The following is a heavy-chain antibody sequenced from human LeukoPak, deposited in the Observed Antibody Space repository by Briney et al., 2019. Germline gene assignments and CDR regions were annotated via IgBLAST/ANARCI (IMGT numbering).Heavy chain of an antibody. CDR1: GFTFSSYE. CDR2: ISGSGGST. CDR3: ATYRQVLLPFES. J-gene: IGHJ4*02. V-gene: IGHV3-23*01. Sequence: GGSLRLSCAASGFTFSSYEMNWVRQAPGKGLEWVSAISGSGGSTYYADSVKGRFTISRDNSKNTLYLQMNSLRAEDTAIYYCATYRQVLLPFESWGQGTLVTVSS. D-gene: IGHD2-8*02.